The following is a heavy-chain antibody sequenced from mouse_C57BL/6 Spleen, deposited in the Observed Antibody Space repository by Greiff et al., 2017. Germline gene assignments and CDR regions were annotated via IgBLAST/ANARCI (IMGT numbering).Heavy chain of an antibody. V-gene: IGHV1-82*01. CDR1: GYAFSSSW. CDR2: IYPGDGDT. D-gene: IGHD4-1*01. CDR3: ARWNGDGPTWFAY. Sequence: VQLQQSGPELVKPGASVKISCKASGYAFSSSWMNWVKQRPGKGLEWIGRIYPGDGDTNYNGKFKGKATLTADKSSSTAYMQLSSLTSEDSAVYFCARWNGDGPTWFAYWGQGTLVTVSA. J-gene: IGHJ3*01.